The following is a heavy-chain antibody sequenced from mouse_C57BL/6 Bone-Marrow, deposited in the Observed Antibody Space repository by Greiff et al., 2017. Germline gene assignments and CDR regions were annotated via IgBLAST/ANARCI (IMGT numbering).Heavy chain of an antibody. Sequence: DVQLQESGPGLVKPSQSLSLTCSVTGYSITSGYYWNWIRQFPGNKLEWMGYISYDGSNNYNPSLKNRISITRDTSKNQFFLKLNSVTTEDTATYYCARDITSEYWGQGTTLTVSS. CDR1: GYSITSGYY. CDR3: ARDITSEY. D-gene: IGHD1-1*01. V-gene: IGHV3-6*01. CDR2: ISYDGSN. J-gene: IGHJ2*01.